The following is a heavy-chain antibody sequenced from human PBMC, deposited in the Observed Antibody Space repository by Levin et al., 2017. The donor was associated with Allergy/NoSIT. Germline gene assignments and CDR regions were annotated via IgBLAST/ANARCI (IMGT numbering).Heavy chain of an antibody. V-gene: IGHV4-34*01. CDR2: INHSGST. CDR1: GGSFSGYY. Sequence: SQTLSLTCAVYGGSFSGYYWSWIRQPPGKGLEWIGEINHSGSTNYNPSLKSRVTISVDTSMNQFSLKLSSVTAADTAVYYCARGPVGDFWSGYYAPDAFDIWGQGTMVTVSS. D-gene: IGHD3-3*01. J-gene: IGHJ3*02. CDR3: ARGPVGDFWSGYYAPDAFDI.